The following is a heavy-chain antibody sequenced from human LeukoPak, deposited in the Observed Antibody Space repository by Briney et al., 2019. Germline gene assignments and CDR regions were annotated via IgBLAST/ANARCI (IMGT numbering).Heavy chain of an antibody. Sequence: MSSETLSLTCTVSGYSISSGYYWGWIRQPPGKGLEWIGEINHSGSTNYNPSLKSRVTISVDTSKNQFSLKLNSVTAADTAVYYCAGESYIVNYGGGYFDYWGQGTLVTVSS. CDR3: AGESYIVNYGGGYFDY. J-gene: IGHJ4*02. CDR2: INHSGST. V-gene: IGHV4-38-2*02. CDR1: GYSISSGYY. D-gene: IGHD3-10*01.